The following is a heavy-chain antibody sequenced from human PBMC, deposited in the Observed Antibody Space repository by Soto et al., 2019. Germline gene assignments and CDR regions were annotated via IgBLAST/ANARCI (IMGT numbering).Heavy chain of an antibody. CDR3: AKTPRQWLVYVDY. J-gene: IGHJ4*02. CDR2: ISGSGGTT. V-gene: IGHV3-23*01. D-gene: IGHD6-19*01. CDR1: GFTFSNYA. Sequence: EVQLLESGGGLVQPGGSLRLSCVASGFTFSNYAMSWVRQAPGKGLEWVSGISGSGGTTYYADSVKGRFTVSRDNSNDTLNLQMNSLTAEDPAIYYCAKTPRQWLVYVDYWGQGTLVTVSS.